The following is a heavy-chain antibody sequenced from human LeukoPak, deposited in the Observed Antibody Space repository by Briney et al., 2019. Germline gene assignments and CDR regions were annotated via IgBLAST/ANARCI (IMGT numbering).Heavy chain of an antibody. CDR1: GFTFSIYS. Sequence: PGGSLRLPCAASGFTFSIYSMKWVRQAPGKGLEWVSYINSGSSTIYYADSVKGRFTISRDNAKNSLYLQMNSLRAEDTAVYYCAREDTVDAFDIWGQGTMVTVSS. D-gene: IGHD4-17*01. J-gene: IGHJ3*02. V-gene: IGHV3-48*01. CDR3: AREDTVDAFDI. CDR2: INSGSSTI.